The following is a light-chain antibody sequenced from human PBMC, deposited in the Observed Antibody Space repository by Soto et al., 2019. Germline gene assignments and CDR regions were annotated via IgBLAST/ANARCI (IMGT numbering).Light chain of an antibody. Sequence: QSVLTQPASVSGSPGQPITISCTGTNSDIGSYSHVAWYQQFPGKTPKLIIYEVSYRPSGVSHRFSASKSGNTASLTISGLQADDEADYYCISYTGSSTSYVFGTGTKSPS. CDR1: NSDIGSYSH. V-gene: IGLV2-14*01. CDR2: EVS. CDR3: ISYTGSSTSYV. J-gene: IGLJ1*01.